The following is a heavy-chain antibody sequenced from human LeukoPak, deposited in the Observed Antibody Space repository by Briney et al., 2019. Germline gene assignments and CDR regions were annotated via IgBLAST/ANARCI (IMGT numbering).Heavy chain of an antibody. CDR2: ITPIINSA. CDR3: TRVNLRGSQYNWFDP. Sequence: GASVKVSCKTSGGTFRSHTLGWVRQAPGQGLEWMGRITPIINSAKYAQKFRDRLTITADTITVTAYMELSSLTPDDTAVYYCTRVNLRGSQYNWFDPWGQGTRVIVSS. J-gene: IGHJ5*02. D-gene: IGHD1-26*01. CDR1: GGTFRSHT. V-gene: IGHV1-69*08.